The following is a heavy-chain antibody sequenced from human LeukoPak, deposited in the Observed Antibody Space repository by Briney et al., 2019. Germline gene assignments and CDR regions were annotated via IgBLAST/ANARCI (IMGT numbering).Heavy chain of an antibody. D-gene: IGHD3-3*01. Sequence: GGSLRLSCAASGFTFSSYEMNWVRQAPGKGLEWVSYISSSGSTIYYADSVKGRFTISRDNAKNSLYLQMNSLRAEDTAVYYCAREDYDFWTGYFRFRGATWFDPWGQGTLVTVSS. CDR3: AREDYDFWTGYFRFRGATWFDP. CDR1: GFTFSSYE. J-gene: IGHJ5*02. V-gene: IGHV3-48*03. CDR2: ISSSGSTI.